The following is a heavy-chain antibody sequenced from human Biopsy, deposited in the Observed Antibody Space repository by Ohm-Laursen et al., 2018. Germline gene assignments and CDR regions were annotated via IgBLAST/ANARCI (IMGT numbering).Heavy chain of an antibody. J-gene: IGHJ4*02. D-gene: IGHD5-12*01. CDR2: IFYSANT. Sequence: SETLSLTCPVSGVSINGGRYYWNWIRHHPGKGLEWIGNIFYSANTYYNPSLKSRVTISADASKNQFSLKLSSVTAADTAVYYCARLGSGDYFPTFFDFWGQGALVTVSS. CDR1: GVSINGGRYY. CDR3: ARLGSGDYFPTFFDF. V-gene: IGHV4-31*03.